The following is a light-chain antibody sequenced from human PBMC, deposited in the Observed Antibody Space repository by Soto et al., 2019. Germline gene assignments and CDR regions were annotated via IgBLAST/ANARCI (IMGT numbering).Light chain of an antibody. V-gene: IGKV1-39*01. CDR3: QQSYTSPRT. Sequence: DIQMTQSPSTLSASVGDRVAITCRASQGISTRLSWYQQKPGKAPKLLIYDASSMNSGVPSRFTGSGSGTDFTLTISSLQPEDFATYYCQQSYTSPRTFGQGTKVDIK. J-gene: IGKJ1*01. CDR2: DAS. CDR1: QGISTR.